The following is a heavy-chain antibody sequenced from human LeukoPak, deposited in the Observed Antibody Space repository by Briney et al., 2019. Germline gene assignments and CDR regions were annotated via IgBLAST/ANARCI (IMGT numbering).Heavy chain of an antibody. CDR2: IKQDGSEK. J-gene: IGHJ3*02. V-gene: IGHV3-7*01. CDR3: AREYSSSWRGIDAFDI. Sequence: PGGSLRLSCAASGFTFSSYWMSWVRQAPGKGLEWVANIKQDGSEKYYVDSVKGRFTISRDNAKNSLYLQMNSLRAEDTAVYYCAREYSSSWRGIDAFDIWGQGTMVTVSS. D-gene: IGHD6-13*01. CDR1: GFTFSSYW.